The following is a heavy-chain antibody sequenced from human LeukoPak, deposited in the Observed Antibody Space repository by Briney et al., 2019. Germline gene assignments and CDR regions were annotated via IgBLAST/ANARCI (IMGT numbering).Heavy chain of an antibody. CDR2: IKQDGSEK. CDR3: ARGATVITPPLDY. Sequence: PGGSLRLSCAASGFIFSSYWMSWVRQAPGKGLEWVANIKQDGSEKHYVDSVKGRFTISRDNAKSSLYLQLNSLRAEDTAVYYCARGATVITPPLDYWGQGTLVTVSS. D-gene: IGHD4-23*01. V-gene: IGHV3-7*01. J-gene: IGHJ4*02. CDR1: GFIFSSYW.